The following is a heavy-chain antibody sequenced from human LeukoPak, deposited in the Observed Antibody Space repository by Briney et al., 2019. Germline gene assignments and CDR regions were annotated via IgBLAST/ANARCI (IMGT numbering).Heavy chain of an antibody. Sequence: ASVKVSCKASGYTFISYYMHWVRQAPGQGLEWLGIINPSGGSTTYAQKFQGRVTVTRDTSTSTVYMKLSSLRSEDTAVYYCARVTTSDAFDIWGQGTMVTVSS. D-gene: IGHD4-17*01. V-gene: IGHV1-46*01. CDR1: GYTFISYY. CDR2: INPSGGST. J-gene: IGHJ3*02. CDR3: ARVTTSDAFDI.